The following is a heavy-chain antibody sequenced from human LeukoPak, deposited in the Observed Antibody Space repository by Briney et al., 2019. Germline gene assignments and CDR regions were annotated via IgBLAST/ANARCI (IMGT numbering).Heavy chain of an antibody. D-gene: IGHD3-10*01. CDR3: ARSTMVRGVGRPNWFDP. J-gene: IGHJ5*02. Sequence: SETLSLTCTVSGGSISSSSYYWGWIRQPPGKGLEWIGSIYYSGSTYYNPSLKSRVTISVDTSKNQFSLKLSSVTAADTAVYYCARSTMVRGVGRPNWFDPWGQGTLVTASS. CDR2: IYYSGST. CDR1: GGSISSSSYY. V-gene: IGHV4-39*01.